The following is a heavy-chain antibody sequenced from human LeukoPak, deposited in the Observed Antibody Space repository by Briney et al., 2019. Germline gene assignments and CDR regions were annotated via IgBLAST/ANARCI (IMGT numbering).Heavy chain of an antibody. CDR1: GGSISSSSYY. D-gene: IGHD3-22*01. J-gene: IGHJ4*02. CDR2: VYYSGTT. CDR3: ARHQYYYDSSGYYPDY. Sequence: SETLSLTCTVSGGSISSSSYYWGWIRQPPGKGLEWIGSVYYSGTTSYNPSLKSRVTISVDTSKNQFSLKLSSVTAADTAVYYCARHQYYYDSSGYYPDYWGQGTLATVSS. V-gene: IGHV4-39*01.